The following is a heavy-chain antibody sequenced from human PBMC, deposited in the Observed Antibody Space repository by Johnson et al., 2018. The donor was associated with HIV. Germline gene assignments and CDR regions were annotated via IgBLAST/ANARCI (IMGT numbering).Heavy chain of an antibody. D-gene: IGHD2-8*02. CDR2: ISYDGSNK. CDR3: AKHPPHTGGNRWLS. Sequence: QVQLVESGGGVVQPGRSLRLSCAASGFTFSNYAMHWVRQAPGKGLEWVAVISYDGSNKYYADSVKGRFTISRDNSKNTLYLQMNSLRAEDTAVYYCAKHPPHTGGNRWLSGGQETMVTGSS. J-gene: IGHJ3*01. V-gene: IGHV3-30-3*02. CDR1: GFTFSNYA.